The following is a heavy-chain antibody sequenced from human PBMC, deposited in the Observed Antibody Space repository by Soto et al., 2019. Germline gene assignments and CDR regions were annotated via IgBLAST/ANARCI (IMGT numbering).Heavy chain of an antibody. Sequence: GESLKISCKGSGYSFTSYWIGWVRQMPGKGLEWMGIIYPGDSDTRYSPSFQGQVTISADKSISTAYLQWSSLKASDTAMYYCASLDGYYGSGNGVRYYGMAVWGQGTTVTVSS. J-gene: IGHJ6*02. CDR3: ASLDGYYGSGNGVRYYGMAV. CDR1: GYSFTSYW. CDR2: IYPGDSDT. D-gene: IGHD3-10*01. V-gene: IGHV5-51*01.